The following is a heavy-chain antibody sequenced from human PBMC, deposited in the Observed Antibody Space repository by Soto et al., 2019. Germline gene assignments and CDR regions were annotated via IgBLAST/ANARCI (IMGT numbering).Heavy chain of an antibody. CDR1: GGSISSYY. D-gene: IGHD3-10*01. V-gene: IGHV4-59*12. CDR2: ISYSGST. J-gene: IGHJ4*02. CDR3: ERGSMATLYFDY. Sequence: ASETLSLTCTVSGGSISSYYWSWIRQPPGKGLKWIGHISYSGSTNYNPSLESRVTISVDTSRNQFSLKVSSVTAADTAVYHCERGSMATLYFDYWGQGALVTVS.